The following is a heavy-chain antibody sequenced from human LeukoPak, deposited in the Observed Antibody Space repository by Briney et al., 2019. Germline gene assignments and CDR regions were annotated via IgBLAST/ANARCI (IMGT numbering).Heavy chain of an antibody. D-gene: IGHD3-22*01. CDR1: GFTFSSYG. CDR2: IWYDGSNK. J-gene: IGHJ6*02. V-gene: IGHV3-33*01. Sequence: GGSLRLSCGASGFTFSSYGMHWVRQAPGKGLEWVAVIWYDGSNKYYADYVKGRFTISRDNAKNSLYLQMNSLRAEDTAVYYCARESDSSGYYLPYYYYGMDVWGQGTTVTVSS. CDR3: ARESDSSGYYLPYYYYGMDV.